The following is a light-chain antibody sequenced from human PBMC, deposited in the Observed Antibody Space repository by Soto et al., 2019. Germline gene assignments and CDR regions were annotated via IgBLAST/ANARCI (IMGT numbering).Light chain of an antibody. J-gene: IGLJ2*01. Sequence: QSLVTQPPSASGTPGQRVTISCSGSSSNIGSNYVYWYQQLPGMAPKLLIYRNNQRPSAIPGRLSGSKSATSASLAISGLRSEDEADYYCSTWDDSLSAVVFGGGTKLTVL. V-gene: IGLV1-47*01. CDR2: RNN. CDR3: STWDDSLSAVV. CDR1: SSNIGSNY.